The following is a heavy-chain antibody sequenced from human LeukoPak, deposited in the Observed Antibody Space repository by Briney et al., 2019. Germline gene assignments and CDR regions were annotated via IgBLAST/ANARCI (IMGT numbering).Heavy chain of an antibody. D-gene: IGHD6-13*01. J-gene: IGHJ6*02. CDR1: GFTFSSYA. V-gene: IGHV3-30*04. Sequence: GRSLRLSCAASGFTFSSYAMHWVRQAPGKGLERVAVISYDGSNKYYADSVKGRFTISRDNSKNTLYLQMNSLRAEDTAVYYCARDAYSIAAAPYYYGMDVWGQGTTVTVSS. CDR2: ISYDGSNK. CDR3: ARDAYSIAAAPYYYGMDV.